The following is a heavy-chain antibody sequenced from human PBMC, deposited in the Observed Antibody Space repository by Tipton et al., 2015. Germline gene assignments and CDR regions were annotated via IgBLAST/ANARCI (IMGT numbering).Heavy chain of an antibody. CDR3: AKADGSIVARQYFDC. Sequence: SLRLSCAASGFTFSSYAMNRVRQAPGKGLEWVSQISGSGGSTYKADSVKGRFIISRDNSKNTLYLQMNSLRAEDTAVYYCAKADGSIVARQYFDCWGQGTLVTVSS. V-gene: IGHV3-23*01. CDR1: GFTFSSYA. D-gene: IGHD6-6*01. CDR2: ISGSGGST. J-gene: IGHJ4*02.